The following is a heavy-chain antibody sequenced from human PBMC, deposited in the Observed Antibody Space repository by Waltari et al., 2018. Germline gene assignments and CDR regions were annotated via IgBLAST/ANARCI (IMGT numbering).Heavy chain of an antibody. D-gene: IGHD1-1*01. Sequence: QVHLVQSGAEVKKPGSSVKVSCTASGGTFGRYAITWVRQAPGQGLEWMGGLIPIFGAPNYAQRFQGRVTITADESTSTVYMELSSLKSEDTALYFCARRQLGGPLDPWGQGTLVTVSS. CDR1: GGTFGRYA. CDR2: LIPIFGAP. J-gene: IGHJ5*02. CDR3: ARRQLGGPLDP. V-gene: IGHV1-69*12.